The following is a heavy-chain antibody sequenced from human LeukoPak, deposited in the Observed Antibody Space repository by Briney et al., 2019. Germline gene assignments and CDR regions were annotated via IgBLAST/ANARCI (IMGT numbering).Heavy chain of an antibody. Sequence: ASVKVSCKASGYTFTSYYMHWVRQAPGQGLEWMGIINPSGGSTSYAQKLQGRVTMTRDTSTSTVYMELSSLRSEDTAVYYCARERLNYYGSGSYPPDDYWGQGTLVTVSS. CDR3: ARERLNYYGSGSYPPDDY. V-gene: IGHV1-46*01. D-gene: IGHD3-10*01. CDR2: INPSGGST. J-gene: IGHJ4*02. CDR1: GYTFTSYY.